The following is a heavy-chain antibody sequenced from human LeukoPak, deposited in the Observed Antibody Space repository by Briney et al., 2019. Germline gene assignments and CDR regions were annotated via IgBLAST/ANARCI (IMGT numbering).Heavy chain of an antibody. CDR2: AGNRAKKYTT. D-gene: IGHD3-16*01. CDR1: GFTFSSYA. CDR3: ARGGGLDV. Sequence: GGSLRLSCAASGFTFSSYAMSWVRQAPGKGLEWVGRAGNRAKKYTTQYAASVKGRFTISRDDSKNSLYLQMNTLKTEDTAVYFCARGGGLDVWGQGATVTVSS. V-gene: IGHV3-72*01. J-gene: IGHJ6*02.